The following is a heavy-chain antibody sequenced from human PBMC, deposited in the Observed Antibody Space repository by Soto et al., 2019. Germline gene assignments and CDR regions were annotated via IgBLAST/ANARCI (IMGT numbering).Heavy chain of an antibody. CDR2: IYPGDSDT. Sequence: GESLKISCKGSGYTFPSYWVGWVRQMPGKGLEWMGIIYPGDSDTRYSPSFQGQVTISADKSITTAYLQWNSLKASDTAMYYCARLTDCPNDISYRLDYWGQGTLVTVSS. D-gene: IGHD2-8*01. CDR3: ARLTDCPNDISYRLDY. CDR1: GYTFPSYW. V-gene: IGHV5-51*01. J-gene: IGHJ4*02.